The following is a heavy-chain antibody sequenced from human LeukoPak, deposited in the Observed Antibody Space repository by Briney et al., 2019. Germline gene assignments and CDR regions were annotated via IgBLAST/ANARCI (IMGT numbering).Heavy chain of an antibody. CDR2: FDPEDGET. D-gene: IGHD3-10*01. J-gene: IGHJ4*02. CDR1: GNTLTELS. Sequence: ASVKVSCKVSGNTLTELSMHWVRQAPGKGLECIGGFDPEDGETIYAQKFQGRVTMTEDTSTDTAYMELSSLRSEDTAVYYCATVPRSGSYYNVFDYWGQGTLVTVSS. CDR3: ATVPRSGSYYNVFDY. V-gene: IGHV1-24*01.